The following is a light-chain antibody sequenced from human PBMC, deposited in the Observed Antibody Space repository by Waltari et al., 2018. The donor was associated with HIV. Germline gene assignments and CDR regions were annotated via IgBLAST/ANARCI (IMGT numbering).Light chain of an antibody. CDR2: TAS. CDR1: QGIRND. Sequence: AIQMTQSPSSLSASVGDRVTITCRASQGIRNDLGWFQHKPGKDPKLLIYTASSLQSGVPSRFSGSGSGTDFTLTISNLQPEDFATYYCLQDYNYPLTFGQGTKVEIK. V-gene: IGKV1-6*01. CDR3: LQDYNYPLT. J-gene: IGKJ1*01.